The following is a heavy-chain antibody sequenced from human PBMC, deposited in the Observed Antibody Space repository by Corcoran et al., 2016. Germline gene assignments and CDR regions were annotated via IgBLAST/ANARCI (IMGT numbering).Heavy chain of an antibody. V-gene: IGHV5-51*01. CDR2: IYPGDSDT. D-gene: IGHD6-6*01. J-gene: IGHJ6*02. Sequence: EVQLVQSGAEVKKPGESLKISCKGSGYSFTSYWIGWVRQMPGKGLAWMGIIYPGDSDTRYSPSFQGQVTIPADKSISTAYLQWSSLKASDTAMYYCARSRYSSSSYYYYGMDVWGQGTTVTVSS. CDR1: GYSFTSYW. CDR3: ARSRYSSSSYYYYGMDV.